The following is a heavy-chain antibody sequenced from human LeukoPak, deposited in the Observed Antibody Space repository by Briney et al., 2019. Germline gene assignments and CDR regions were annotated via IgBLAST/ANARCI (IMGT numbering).Heavy chain of an antibody. CDR2: IYYSGST. CDR1: GGSISRYY. D-gene: IGHD6-13*01. V-gene: IGHV4-59*01. CDR3: ARDMSLAAAGIDS. J-gene: IGHJ4*02. Sequence: SDTLSLTCTVSGGSISRYYWSWIRQPPGKGLEGIGYIYYSGSTNYNTSLKSRVTISVDTSKNQFSLKLSSVTAADTAVYYCARDMSLAAAGIDSWGQGTLVTVSS.